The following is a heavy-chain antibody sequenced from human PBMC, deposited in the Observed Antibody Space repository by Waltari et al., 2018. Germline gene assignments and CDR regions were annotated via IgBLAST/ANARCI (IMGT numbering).Heavy chain of an antibody. D-gene: IGHD6-25*01. V-gene: IGHV4-38-2*01. CDR1: GYSISRGYY. CDR3: ASGSPAADY. J-gene: IGHJ4*02. Sequence: QVQLQESGPGLVKPSETLSLTCGVSGYSISRGYYWGWIRQPPGKGLEWIGSIYHSGSTYYNPSLKSRVTISVDTSKNQFSLKVRSVTAADTVVYYCASGSPAADYWGQGILVTVSS. CDR2: IYHSGST.